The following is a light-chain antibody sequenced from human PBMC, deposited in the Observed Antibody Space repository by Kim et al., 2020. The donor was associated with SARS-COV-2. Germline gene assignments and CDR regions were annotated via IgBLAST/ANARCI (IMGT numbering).Light chain of an antibody. V-gene: IGLV1-40*01. CDR2: DNP. J-gene: IGLJ1*01. CDR3: QSYDSSLDGSYV. CDR1: SSNIGAGYD. Sequence: QSVLTQPPSVSGAPGQRVTISCTGSSSNIGAGYDVHWYQQLPGRVPKLLICDNPKWPSGVPDRFTASKSGTSAALAITGLQAEDEADYYCQSYDSSLDGSYVFGSGTKVTVL.